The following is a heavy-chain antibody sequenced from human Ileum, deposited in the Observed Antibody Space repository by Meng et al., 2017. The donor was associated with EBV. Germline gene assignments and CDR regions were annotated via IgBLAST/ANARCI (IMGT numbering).Heavy chain of an antibody. CDR2: INPDGSVI. Sequence: EGQVLEAGGGLVHPGGAPRLSCAASGFTLSSYWVHWVRQAPGKGLVWVSRINPDGSVINYADSVKGRFTISRDNAKNTVYLQMNNLRADDTAVYYCAKDCFGDEDSWGQGTLVTVSS. V-gene: IGHV3-74*01. CDR3: AKDCFGDEDS. J-gene: IGHJ4*02. D-gene: IGHD2-21*01. CDR1: GFTLSSYW.